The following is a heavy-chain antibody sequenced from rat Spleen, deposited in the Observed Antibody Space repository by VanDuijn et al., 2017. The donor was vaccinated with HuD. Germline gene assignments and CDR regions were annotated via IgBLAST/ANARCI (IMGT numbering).Heavy chain of an antibody. D-gene: IGHD1-6*01. CDR3: ATGPRILRLDWFAY. CDR1: GFTFSDYN. CDR2: IIYDGTST. V-gene: IGHV5S10*01. J-gene: IGHJ3*01. Sequence: EVQLVESGGGLVQPGRSLKLSCAASGFTFSDYNLAWVRQSPKKGLVWVATIIYDGTSTFYRDSVKGRFTVSRDNAKNTLYLQMDSLRSEDTATYYCATGPRILRLDWFAYWGQGTLVTVSS.